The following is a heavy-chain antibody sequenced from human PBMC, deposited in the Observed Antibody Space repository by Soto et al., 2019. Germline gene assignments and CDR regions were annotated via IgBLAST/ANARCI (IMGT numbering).Heavy chain of an antibody. D-gene: IGHD3-22*01. CDR1: GYTFTSYY. J-gene: IGHJ5*02. CDR2: INPSGGST. Sequence: ASVKVSCKASGYTFTSYYMHCVRHAPGQGLEWMGIINPSGGSTSYAQKFQGRVTMTRDTSTSTVYMELSSLRSEDTAVYYCAISYSSGYYYRFDPWGQGTLVTVSS. CDR3: AISYSSGYYYRFDP. V-gene: IGHV1-46*01.